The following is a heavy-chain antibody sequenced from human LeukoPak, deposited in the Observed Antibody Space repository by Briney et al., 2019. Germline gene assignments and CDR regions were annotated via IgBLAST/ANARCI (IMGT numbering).Heavy chain of an antibody. CDR1: GFTFSNFP. CDR2: ISTDGGST. Sequence: PGGSLRLSCSASGFTFSNFPMHWVRQAPGKGLEYVSAISTDGGSTYYPDSVKGRFTISRDNSKNTLYLQMNSLRVEDTAVYYCAEDRSDSSTWYVGDYWGQGTLVTVSS. CDR3: AEDRSDSSTWYVGDY. J-gene: IGHJ4*02. D-gene: IGHD6-13*01. V-gene: IGHV3-64*04.